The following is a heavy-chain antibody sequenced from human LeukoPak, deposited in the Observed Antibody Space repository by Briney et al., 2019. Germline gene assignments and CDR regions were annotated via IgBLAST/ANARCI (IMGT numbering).Heavy chain of an antibody. J-gene: IGHJ1*01. CDR1: GYTFTGYF. V-gene: IGHV1-2*02. Sequence: EASVKVSCKASGYTFTGYFMHWVRQAPGQGLEWMGWINPNSGGTNYAQQFQGRVTMTRDTSISTAYMELSRLRSDDTAMYYCAGEGYSLSEHWGRGTLVTVSS. CDR2: INPNSGGT. CDR3: AGEGYSLSEH. D-gene: IGHD3-22*01.